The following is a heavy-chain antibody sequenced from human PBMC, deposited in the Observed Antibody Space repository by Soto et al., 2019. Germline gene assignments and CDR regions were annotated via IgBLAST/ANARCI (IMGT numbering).Heavy chain of an antibody. CDR2: ISGSGGST. V-gene: IGHV3-23*01. J-gene: IGHJ4*02. CDR3: ANDGDYDTMVFDY. D-gene: IGHD4-17*01. Sequence: GGSLRLSCAASGFTFSSYAMSWVRQAPGKGLEWVSAISGSGGSTYYADSVKGRFTISRDNSKNTLYLQMNSLRAEDTAVYYCANDGDYDTMVFDYWGQGTLVTVSS. CDR1: GFTFSSYA.